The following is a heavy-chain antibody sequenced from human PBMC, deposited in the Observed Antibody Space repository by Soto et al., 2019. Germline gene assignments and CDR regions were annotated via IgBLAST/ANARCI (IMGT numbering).Heavy chain of an antibody. CDR2: ISAYNGNT. CDR3: ARDEGGGNAPNYYGMDV. V-gene: IGHV1-18*01. J-gene: IGHJ6*02. CDR1: GYTFTIYG. Sequence: ASVKVSCKASGYTFTIYGISWVRQAPGQGLEWMGWISAYNGNTKYAQKLQGRVTMTTDTSTSTAYMELRSLRSDDTAVYYCARDEGGGNAPNYYGMDVWGQGTTVTVSS. D-gene: IGHD1-26*01.